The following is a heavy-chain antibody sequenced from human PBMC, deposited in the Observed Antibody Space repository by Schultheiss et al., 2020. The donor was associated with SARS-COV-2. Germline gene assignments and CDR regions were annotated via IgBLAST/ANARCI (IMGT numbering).Heavy chain of an antibody. Sequence: GGSLRLSCAASGFTVSSNYMSWVRQAPGRGLEWVSSISISSSDIYYADSVRGRFTISRDNAKNSLDLQMNSLRAEDTAVYYCARDRLTYSASWYGIDFWGQGTLVTVSS. CDR2: ISISSSDI. CDR3: ARDRLTYSASWYGIDF. V-gene: IGHV3-21*01. CDR1: GFTVSSNY. D-gene: IGHD6-13*01. J-gene: IGHJ4*02.